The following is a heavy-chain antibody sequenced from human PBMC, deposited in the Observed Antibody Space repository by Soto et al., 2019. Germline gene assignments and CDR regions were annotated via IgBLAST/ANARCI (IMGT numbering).Heavy chain of an antibody. V-gene: IGHV4-34*01. J-gene: IGHJ6*03. D-gene: IGHD2-15*01. CDR3: ARLARGIVVVAATPVHYYYYMDV. CDR2: INHSGST. CDR1: GGSFSGYY. Sequence: SETLSLTCAVYGGSFSGYYWSWIRQPPGKGLEWIGEINHSGSTNYNPSLKSRVTISVDTSKNQFSLKLSSVTAADTAVYYCARLARGIVVVAATPVHYYYYMDVWGKGTTVTVSS.